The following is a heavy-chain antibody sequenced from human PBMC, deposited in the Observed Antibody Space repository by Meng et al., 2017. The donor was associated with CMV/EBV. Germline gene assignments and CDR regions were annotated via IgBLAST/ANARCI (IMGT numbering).Heavy chain of an antibody. D-gene: IGHD3-3*01. J-gene: IGHJ4*02. CDR2: INSKTDGGTT. CDR1: GFTFGNAW. Sequence: GASLDIFCAASGFTFGNAWMRWVHQAAGKRLEWVGRINSKTDGGTTDYAAPVKGRFTISSDESNITRYLQMNSLKTEHIAVYYCSTGPIRITIFGVVFHYWGQGTMVTVSS. V-gene: IGHV3-15*01. CDR3: STGPIRITIFGVVFHY.